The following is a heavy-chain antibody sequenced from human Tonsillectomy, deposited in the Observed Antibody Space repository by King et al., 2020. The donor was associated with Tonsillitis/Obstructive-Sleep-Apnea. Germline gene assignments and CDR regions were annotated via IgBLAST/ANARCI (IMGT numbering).Heavy chain of an antibody. J-gene: IGHJ4*02. Sequence: QLQESGPGLVKPSETLSLTCTVSGDSISSSIYYWGWVRQPPGKGLEWIASFYYSGNTYYNPSLESRVTISVDTSKNQFSLRLTSVTAADTAVYSCARHVRGWNYPLNYWGQGTLVTVSS. CDR1: GDSISSSIYY. CDR2: FYYSGNT. D-gene: IGHD1-7*01. CDR3: ARHVRGWNYPLNY. V-gene: IGHV4-39*01.